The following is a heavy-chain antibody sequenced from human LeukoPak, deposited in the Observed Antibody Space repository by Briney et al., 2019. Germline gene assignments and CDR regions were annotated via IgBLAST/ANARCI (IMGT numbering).Heavy chain of an antibody. CDR1: GGTFSSYA. V-gene: IGHV1-69*13. CDR2: IIPIFGTA. Sequence: SVKVSCKASGGTFSSYAISWVRQAPGQGLEWMGGIIPIFGTANYAQKFQGRVTITADESTSTAYMELSSLRSEDTAVYYCARGVARFYSSSGVNWFDPWGQGTLVTVSS. J-gene: IGHJ5*02. CDR3: ARGVARFYSSSGVNWFDP. D-gene: IGHD6-6*01.